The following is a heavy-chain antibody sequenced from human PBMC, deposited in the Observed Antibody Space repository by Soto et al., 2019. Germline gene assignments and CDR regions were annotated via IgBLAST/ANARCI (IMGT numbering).Heavy chain of an antibody. CDR2: INPKSGGA. D-gene: IGHD3-16*01. J-gene: IGHJ3*01. CDR3: ARDHYDGSASYGIEF. Sequence: QVHLVQSGAEVKKPGASVKVSCKASGYTFTGYYIHWVRQAPGQGLEWMGWINPKSGGANIAQKFQGWVTMTRDTSISTTYMELSNLRSNDTAVYYCARDHYDGSASYGIEFWGQGTMVTVAS. V-gene: IGHV1-2*04. CDR1: GYTFTGYY.